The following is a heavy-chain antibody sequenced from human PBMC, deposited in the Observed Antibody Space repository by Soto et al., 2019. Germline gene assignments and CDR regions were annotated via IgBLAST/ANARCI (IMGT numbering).Heavy chain of an antibody. CDR2: IKEDGGEI. J-gene: IGHJ4*02. CDR3: ARSHLYYDSSGYTDY. Sequence: PGGSLRLSCRVSGFPFSNNWMTWVRQAPGQGLEWVANIKEDGGEIYYVDSVKGRFTISRDNARNSLYLQMNSLRAEDTAVYYCARSHLYYDSSGYTDYWGQGTLVTVSS. D-gene: IGHD3-22*01. V-gene: IGHV3-7*03. CDR1: GFPFSNNW.